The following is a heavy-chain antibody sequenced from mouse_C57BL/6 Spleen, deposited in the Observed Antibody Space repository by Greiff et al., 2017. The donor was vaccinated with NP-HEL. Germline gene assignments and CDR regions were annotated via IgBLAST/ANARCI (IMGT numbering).Heavy chain of an antibody. Sequence: EVNVVESGGDLVKPGGSLKLSCAASGFTFSSYGMSWVRQTPDKRLEWVATISSGGSYTYYPDSVKGRFTISRDNAKNTLYLQMSSLKSEDTAMYYCARPFNYYGSTLYYFDYWGQGTTLTVSS. D-gene: IGHD1-1*01. J-gene: IGHJ2*01. CDR1: GFTFSSYG. V-gene: IGHV5-6*01. CDR3: ARPFNYYGSTLYYFDY. CDR2: ISSGGSYT.